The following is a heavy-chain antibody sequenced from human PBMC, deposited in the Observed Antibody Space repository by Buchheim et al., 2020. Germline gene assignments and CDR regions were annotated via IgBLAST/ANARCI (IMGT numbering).Heavy chain of an antibody. V-gene: IGHV4-59*11. CDR1: GGSISSHY. CDR3: TKGRGYGYGDNPGIFDS. CDR2: IYYSGST. Sequence: QVQLQESGPGLVKPSEILSLTCTVSGGSISSHYWSWVRQTPGKGLEWIGFIYYSGSTIYNPSLKSRITISLDTSQNQFSLRLVSVTAADTTVYYCTKGRGYGYGDNPGIFDSWGQGTL. J-gene: IGHJ4*02. D-gene: IGHD4-23*01.